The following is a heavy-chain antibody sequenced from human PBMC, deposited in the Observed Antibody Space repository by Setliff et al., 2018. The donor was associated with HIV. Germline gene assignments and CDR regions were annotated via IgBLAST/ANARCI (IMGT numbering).Heavy chain of an antibody. CDR2: INHSGST. CDR1: GGSISPYY. CDR3: ARGPYYYNSSGQISAEYFQH. V-gene: IGHV4-34*01. D-gene: IGHD3-22*01. Sequence: PSETLSLTCTVSGGSISPYYWSWIRQPPGKGLEWIGEINHSGSTYYNPSLKSRVTISVDRSKNQFSLKLSSVTAADTAVYYCARGPYYYNSSGQISAEYFQHWGQGTLVTVSS. J-gene: IGHJ1*01.